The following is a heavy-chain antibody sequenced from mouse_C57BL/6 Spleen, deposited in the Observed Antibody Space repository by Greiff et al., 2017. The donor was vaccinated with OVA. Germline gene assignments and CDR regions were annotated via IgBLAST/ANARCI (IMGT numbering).Heavy chain of an antibody. CDR2: IDPSDSET. CDR1: GYTFTSYW. Sequence: VQLQQPGAELVRPGSSVKLSCKASGYTFTSYWMHWVKQRPIQGLEWIGNIDPSDSETHYNQKFKDKATLTVDKSSSTAYMQLSSLTSEDSAVYYGARRAYGSSYYAMDYWGQGTSVTVSS. J-gene: IGHJ4*01. V-gene: IGHV1-52*01. CDR3: ARRAYGSSYYAMDY. D-gene: IGHD1-1*01.